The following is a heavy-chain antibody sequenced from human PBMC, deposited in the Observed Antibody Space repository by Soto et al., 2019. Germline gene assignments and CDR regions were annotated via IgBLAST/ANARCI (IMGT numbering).Heavy chain of an antibody. D-gene: IGHD5-12*01. CDR3: ARGGRWLFDY. Sequence: QVQLEESGPGLVKPSGTLSLTCAVSGGSISTDNWWSWVRQPPGKGLEWVGEIYHSGSTNYNPSLKSRLTISRDKSKDQFSLDVRSVTAADTAVYYCARGGRWLFDYWGQGTLVTVSS. V-gene: IGHV4-4*02. J-gene: IGHJ4*02. CDR2: IYHSGST. CDR1: GGSISTDNW.